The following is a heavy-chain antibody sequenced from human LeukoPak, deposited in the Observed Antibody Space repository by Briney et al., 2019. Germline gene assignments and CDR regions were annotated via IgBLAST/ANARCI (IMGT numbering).Heavy chain of an antibody. V-gene: IGHV3-11*06. CDR1: GFSLSDYY. Sequence: PGGSLRLSCAASGFSLSDYYMSWVRQAPGKGLEWVSYISSSSSYTINADSVKGRFTVFRDNAKNLVFLQMNRLRVEDTAVYCCARDRGDSGSSDYWGQGTLVTVSS. CDR2: ISSSSSYT. D-gene: IGHD3-10*01. J-gene: IGHJ4*02. CDR3: ARDRGDSGSSDY.